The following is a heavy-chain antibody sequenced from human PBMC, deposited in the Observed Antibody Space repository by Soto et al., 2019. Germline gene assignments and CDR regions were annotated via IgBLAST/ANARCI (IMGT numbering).Heavy chain of an antibody. CDR3: ARGWRFDP. CDR2: INHSGTT. V-gene: IGHV4-34*01. Sequence: ETLSLTCGVYGASFSGYQWNWIRQSSGQGLEWIGEINHSGTTKYNPSPESRINLSVDTSKKQFSLKMFSVTAADTAIYYCARGWRFDPWGQGTQVTVYS. J-gene: IGHJ5*02. D-gene: IGHD1-1*01. CDR1: GASFSGYQ.